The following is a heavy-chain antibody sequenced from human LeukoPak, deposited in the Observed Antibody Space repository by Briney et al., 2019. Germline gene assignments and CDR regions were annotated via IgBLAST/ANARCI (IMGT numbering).Heavy chain of an antibody. CDR2: INSDGSSI. V-gene: IGHV3-74*01. CDR3: ARGRGPYGWFDP. Sequence: GGSLRLSCAASGFTSSSCWMHWVRQAPGKGLVWVSRINSDGSSINYADSVKGRFIISRDNAKNTLYLQMNSLRAEDAAVYYCARGRGPYGWFDPWGQGTLVTVSS. D-gene: IGHD3-10*01. CDR1: GFTSSSCW. J-gene: IGHJ5*02.